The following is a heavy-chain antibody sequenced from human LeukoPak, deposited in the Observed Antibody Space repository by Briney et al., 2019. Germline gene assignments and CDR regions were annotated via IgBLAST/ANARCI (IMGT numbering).Heavy chain of an antibody. D-gene: IGHD3-16*02. Sequence: GGSLRLSCAASGFTFSRYWMNWVRQAPGKGLEWVVNIKQDGSEKYYVDSVKGRFTISRDNAKNSLYLQMNSLRAEDTAVYYCAREIHDYVWGSYRFDAFDIWGQGTIVTVSS. J-gene: IGHJ3*02. CDR1: GFTFSRYW. CDR2: IKQDGSEK. CDR3: AREIHDYVWGSYRFDAFDI. V-gene: IGHV3-7*01.